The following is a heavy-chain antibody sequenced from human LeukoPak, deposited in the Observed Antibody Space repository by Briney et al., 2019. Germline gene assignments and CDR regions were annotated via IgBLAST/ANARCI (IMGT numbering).Heavy chain of an antibody. CDR3: ARQRVALSGSYHLDY. V-gene: IGHV1-46*01. CDR2: INPSGGST. Sequence: ASVTVSCKASGYTFTSYYMHWVRQAPGQGLEWMGIINPSGGSTSYAQKFQGRVTMTRDMSTSTVYMELSSLRSEDTAVYYCARQRVALSGSYHLDYWGQGTLVTVSS. J-gene: IGHJ4*02. D-gene: IGHD1-26*01. CDR1: GYTFTSYY.